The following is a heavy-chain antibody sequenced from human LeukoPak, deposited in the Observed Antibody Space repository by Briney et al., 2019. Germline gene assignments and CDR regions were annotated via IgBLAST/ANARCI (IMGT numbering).Heavy chain of an antibody. D-gene: IGHD6-19*01. Sequence: ASVKVSCKASGYTFTGYYMHWVRQAPGQGLEWMGCINPNSGGTNYAQKFQGRVTMTRDTSISTAYMELSRLRSDDTAVYYCRGSDWYGQNFDYWGQGTLVTVSS. V-gene: IGHV1-2*02. CDR2: INPNSGGT. CDR3: RGSDWYGQNFDY. J-gene: IGHJ4*02. CDR1: GYTFTGYY.